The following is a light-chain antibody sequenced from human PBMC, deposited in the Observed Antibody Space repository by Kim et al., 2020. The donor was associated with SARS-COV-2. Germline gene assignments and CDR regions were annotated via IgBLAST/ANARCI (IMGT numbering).Light chain of an antibody. J-gene: IGKJ3*01. CDR2: GAS. CDR1: QSVGTY. CDR3: QQRNSWPPRFT. V-gene: IGKV3-11*01. Sequence: EIVLTQSPATLSLSPGEGATLSCRASQSVGTYLAWYQHKPGQPPRLLIHGASIRATGIPPRFSGSGSGTDFTLTISSLEPEDFAVYYCQQRNSWPPRFTFGPGTKVDIK.